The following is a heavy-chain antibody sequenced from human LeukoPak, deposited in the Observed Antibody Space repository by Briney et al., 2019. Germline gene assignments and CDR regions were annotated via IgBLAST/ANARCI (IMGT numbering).Heavy chain of an antibody. CDR1: GYTFTSYG. CDR2: ISAYNGNT. Sequence: GASVKVSCKASGYTFTSYGISWVRQAPGQGLEWMGWISAYNGNTNYAQKLQGRVTMTTDTSTSTAYMELSSLRSEDTAVYYCARVRGRAGIAAAAFDYWGQGTLVTVSS. V-gene: IGHV1-18*01. CDR3: ARVRGRAGIAAAAFDY. J-gene: IGHJ4*02. D-gene: IGHD6-13*01.